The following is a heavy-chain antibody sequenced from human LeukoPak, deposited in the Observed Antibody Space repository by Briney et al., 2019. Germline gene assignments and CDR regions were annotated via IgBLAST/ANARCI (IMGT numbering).Heavy chain of an antibody. CDR2: ISGSGSDT. CDR1: GFIFSSHA. CDR3: VKSKGDRCGHFGLFDY. V-gene: IGHV3-23*01. J-gene: IGHJ4*02. Sequence: GGSLRLSCAASGFIFSSHAMNWVRQAPGKGLEWVSVISGSGSDTYYTDSVEGRFIISRDNCKNTLYLQMNSLRAEDTAIYYCVKSKGDRCGHFGLFDYWGQGALVTVSS. D-gene: IGHD3-22*01.